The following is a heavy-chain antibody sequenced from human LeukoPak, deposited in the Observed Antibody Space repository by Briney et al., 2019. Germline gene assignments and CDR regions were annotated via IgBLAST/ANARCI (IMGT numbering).Heavy chain of an antibody. J-gene: IGHJ4*02. D-gene: IGHD5-18*01. CDR3: AKGESGMVPFDY. V-gene: IGHV3-23*01. CDR1: GFTFSTYA. CDR2: ISGSGGST. Sequence: GGSLRLSCTASGFTFSTYAMSWVRQAPGKGLEWVSAISGSGGSTYYADSVKGRFTISRDNSKNTLYLQMNSLRAEDTAVYYCAKGESGMVPFDYWGQGTLVTVSS.